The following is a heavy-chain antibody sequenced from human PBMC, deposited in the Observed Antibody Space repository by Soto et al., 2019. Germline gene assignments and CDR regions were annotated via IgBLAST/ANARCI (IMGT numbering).Heavy chain of an antibody. CDR3: AREGIFNDYVDYVLPFDY. D-gene: IGHD4-17*01. Sequence: QVQLVESGGGVVQPGRSLRLSCAASGFTFSSYGMHWVRQAPGKGLEWVAVIWYDVSNKYYADSVKGRFTISRDNSKNTLYLQMNSLRAEDTAVYYCAREGIFNDYVDYVLPFDYWGQGTLVTVSS. V-gene: IGHV3-33*01. CDR2: IWYDVSNK. J-gene: IGHJ4*02. CDR1: GFTFSSYG.